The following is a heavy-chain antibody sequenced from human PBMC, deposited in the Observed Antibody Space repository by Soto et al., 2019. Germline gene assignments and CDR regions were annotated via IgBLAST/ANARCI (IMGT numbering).Heavy chain of an antibody. V-gene: IGHV4-59*01. CDR2: IYYSGST. Sequence: PSETLSLTCTVSGGSISSYYWSWIRQPPGKGLEWIGYIYYSGSTNYNPSLKSRVTISVDTSKNQFSLKLSSVTAADTAVYYCARNVWVREYYLYRMDGWGQGRIVT. CDR1: GGSISSYY. D-gene: IGHD2-8*01. J-gene: IGHJ6*02. CDR3: ARNVWVREYYLYRMDG.